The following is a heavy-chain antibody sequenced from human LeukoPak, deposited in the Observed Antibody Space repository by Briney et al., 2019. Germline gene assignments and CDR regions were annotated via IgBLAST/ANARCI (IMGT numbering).Heavy chain of an antibody. CDR1: GYTFTSYD. CDR3: ARGSRITIFGVVTHYYMDV. D-gene: IGHD3-3*01. CDR2: MNPNSGNT. Sequence: ASVKVSCKASGYTFTSYDINWVRQATGQGLEWMGWMNPNSGNTGYAQKFQGRVTITRNTSISTAYMELSSLRSEDTAVYYCARGSRITIFGVVTHYYMDVWGKGTTVTVSS. J-gene: IGHJ6*03. V-gene: IGHV1-8*03.